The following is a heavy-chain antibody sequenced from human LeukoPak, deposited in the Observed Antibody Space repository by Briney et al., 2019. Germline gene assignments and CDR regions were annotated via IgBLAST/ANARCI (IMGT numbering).Heavy chain of an antibody. CDR1: GLTFSSYG. Sequence: GGSLRLSCAASGLTFSSYGMSWVRQAPGKGLEWVSAISGSGGSTYYADSVKGRFTISRDNSKNTLYLQMNSLRAEDTAVYYCAKDRKGSSSPLGGDWFDPWGQGTLVTVSS. J-gene: IGHJ5*02. CDR2: ISGSGGST. CDR3: AKDRKGSSSPLGGDWFDP. D-gene: IGHD6-6*01. V-gene: IGHV3-23*01.